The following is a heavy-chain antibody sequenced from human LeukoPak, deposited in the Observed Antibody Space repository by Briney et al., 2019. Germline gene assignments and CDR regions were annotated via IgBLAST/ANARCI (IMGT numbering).Heavy chain of an antibody. Sequence: PGGSLRLSCAASVFTFSSYAMSWVRQAPGQGLEWVSAISGSGGSTYYADSVKGRFTISRDNSKNTLYLQMNSLRAEDTAVYYCAKDQSGGYDSVPYYGGQGTLVTVSS. CDR2: ISGSGGST. J-gene: IGHJ4*02. CDR3: AKDQSGGYDSVPYY. CDR1: VFTFSSYA. D-gene: IGHD5-12*01. V-gene: IGHV3-23*01.